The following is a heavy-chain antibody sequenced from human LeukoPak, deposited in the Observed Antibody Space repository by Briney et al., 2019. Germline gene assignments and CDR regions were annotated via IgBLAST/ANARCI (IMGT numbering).Heavy chain of an antibody. Sequence: SVKVSCKASGGTFSSYAISWVRQAPGQGLEWMGGIIPIFGPANYAQKFQGRVTITADESTSTAYMELSSLRSEDTAVYYCAREKWPYYYGSGSYSPGNWFDPWGQGTLVTVSS. CDR2: IIPIFGPA. CDR3: AREKWPYYYGSGSYSPGNWFDP. CDR1: GGTFSSYA. J-gene: IGHJ5*02. D-gene: IGHD3-10*01. V-gene: IGHV1-69*13.